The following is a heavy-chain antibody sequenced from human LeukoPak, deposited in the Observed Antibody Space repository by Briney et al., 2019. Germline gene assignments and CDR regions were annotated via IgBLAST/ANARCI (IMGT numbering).Heavy chain of an antibody. CDR2: IYYSGST. V-gene: IGHV4-39*01. J-gene: IGHJ4*02. CDR1: GGSISSSSYY. D-gene: IGHD3-3*01. Sequence: SETLSLTCTVSGGSISSSSYYWGWIRQPPGKGLEWIGSIYYSGSTYYNPSLKSRVTISVDTSKNQFSLKLSSVTAADTAVYYCASTREYYDFWSGPRNEPFDYWGQGTLVTVSS. CDR3: ASTREYYDFWSGPRNEPFDY.